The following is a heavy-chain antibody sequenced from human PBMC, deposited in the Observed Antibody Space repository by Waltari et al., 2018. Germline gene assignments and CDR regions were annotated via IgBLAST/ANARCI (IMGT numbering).Heavy chain of an antibody. CDR2: MNPNSGNT. V-gene: IGHV1-8*03. J-gene: IGHJ6*03. CDR1: GYTFTSYD. D-gene: IGHD6-13*01. CDR3: ARGPPYSSSAHYYYYYYMDV. Sequence: QVQLVQSGAEVKKPGASVKVSCKASGYTFTSYDINWVRQATGQGLEWMGWMNPNSGNTGYAQKFKGRVTITRNTSISTAYMELSSLRSEDTAVYYCARGPPYSSSAHYYYYYYMDVWGKGTTVT.